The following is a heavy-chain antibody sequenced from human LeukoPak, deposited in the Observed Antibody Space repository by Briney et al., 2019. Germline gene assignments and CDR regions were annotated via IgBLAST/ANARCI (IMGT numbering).Heavy chain of an antibody. V-gene: IGHV4-59*01. Sequence: PSETLPLTCTVSGGSISSYYWSWIRQPPGKGLEWIGYIYYSGSTNYNPSLKSRVTISVDTSKNQFSLKLSSVTAADTAVYYCARASPPDYDFWSGLFDYWGQGTLVTVSS. CDR2: IYYSGST. D-gene: IGHD3-3*01. CDR3: ARASPPDYDFWSGLFDY. CDR1: GGSISSYY. J-gene: IGHJ4*02.